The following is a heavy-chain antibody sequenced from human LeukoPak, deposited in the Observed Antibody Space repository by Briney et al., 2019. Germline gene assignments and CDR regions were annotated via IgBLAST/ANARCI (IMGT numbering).Heavy chain of an antibody. V-gene: IGHV3-23*01. D-gene: IGHD1-7*01. CDR2: ISGSGGNT. CDR3: AKSLDFRWNYYFDY. CDR1: GITFSSYA. J-gene: IGHJ4*02. Sequence: GGSLRLSCAASGITFSSYAMSWVRQAPGKGLEWVSAISGSGGNTYYADSVKGRFTISRDNSKNTLYLQMNSPRVEDTAVYYCAKSLDFRWNYYFDYWGQGTLVTVSS.